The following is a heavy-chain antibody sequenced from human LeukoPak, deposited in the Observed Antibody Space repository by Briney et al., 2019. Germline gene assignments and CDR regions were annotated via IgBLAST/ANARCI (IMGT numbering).Heavy chain of an antibody. Sequence: PSETLSLTCAVYGGSFSGYYWSWICQPPGKGLEWIGEINHSGSTNYNPSLKSRVTISVDTSKNQFSLKLSSVTAADTAVYYCARVVRYSSGWYGFDPWGQGTLVTVSS. CDR3: ARVVRYSSGWYGFDP. D-gene: IGHD6-19*01. CDR1: GGSFSGYY. J-gene: IGHJ5*02. CDR2: INHSGST. V-gene: IGHV4-34*01.